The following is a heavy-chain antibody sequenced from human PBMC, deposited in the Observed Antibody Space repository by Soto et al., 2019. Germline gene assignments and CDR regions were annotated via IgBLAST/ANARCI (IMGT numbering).Heavy chain of an antibody. CDR2: IIPILGIA. CDR1: GGTFSSYT. J-gene: IGHJ6*02. D-gene: IGHD3-9*01. V-gene: IGHV1-69*08. CDR3: AREVWDDILVYYYGMDV. Sequence: QVQLVQSGAEVKKPGSSVKVSCKASGGTFSSYTISWVRQAPGQGLEWMGRIIPILGIANYAQKFQGRVTITADKSTSTAYMELSSLRSEDTAVYYCAREVWDDILVYYYGMDVWGQGTTVTVSS.